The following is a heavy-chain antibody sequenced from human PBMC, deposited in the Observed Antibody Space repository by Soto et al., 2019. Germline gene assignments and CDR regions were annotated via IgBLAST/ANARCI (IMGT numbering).Heavy chain of an antibody. D-gene: IGHD3-3*01. V-gene: IGHV1-69*05. CDR3: ARDLDWVLYDY. CDR2: IIPVFGTT. CDR1: GDSFGSYA. J-gene: IGHJ4*02. Sequence: GASVKVSCKASGDSFGSYAVSWVRQAPGQGLEWMGAIIPVFGTTNYTQKFQGRFTISRDNSKNTLYLQMNSLRDEDTAVYYCARDLDWVLYDYWGQGTPVTVSS.